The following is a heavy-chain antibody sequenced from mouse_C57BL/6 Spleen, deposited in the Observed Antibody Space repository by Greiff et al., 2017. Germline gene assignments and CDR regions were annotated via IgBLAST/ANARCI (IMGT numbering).Heavy chain of an antibody. CDR3: TREDYYSNPYAMDY. Sequence: EVQVVESGEGLVKPGGSLKLSCAASGFTFSSYAMSWVRQTPEKRLEWVAYISSGGDYIYYADTVKGRFTISRDNARNTLYLQMSSLKSEDTAMYYCTREDYYSNPYAMDYWGQGTSVTVSS. V-gene: IGHV5-9-1*02. CDR2: ISSGGDYI. D-gene: IGHD2-5*01. CDR1: GFTFSSYA. J-gene: IGHJ4*01.